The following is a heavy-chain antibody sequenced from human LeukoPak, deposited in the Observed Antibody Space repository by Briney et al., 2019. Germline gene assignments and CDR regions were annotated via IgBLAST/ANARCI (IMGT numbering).Heavy chain of an antibody. CDR3: ARDLGYYGSGLDAFDI. V-gene: IGHV4-59*01. Sequence: SETLSLTCTVSGGSISSYYWSWIRQPPGKGLEWIGYIYYSGSTNYNPSLESRVTISVDTSRNHFSLKLSSVTAADTAVYYCARDLGYYGSGLDAFDIWGQGTMVTVSS. J-gene: IGHJ3*02. CDR1: GGSISSYY. D-gene: IGHD3-10*01. CDR2: IYYSGST.